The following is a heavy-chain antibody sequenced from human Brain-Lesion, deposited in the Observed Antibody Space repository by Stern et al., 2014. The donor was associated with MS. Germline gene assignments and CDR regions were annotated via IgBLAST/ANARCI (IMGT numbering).Heavy chain of an antibody. CDR1: GDSISGGGYY. Sequence: VQLVESGPGLVKPSQTLSLTCTVSGDSISGGGYYWSWNRPHPGKGLEWIGHINSSGNTYYNPSLKSRVTMSVDTSNNQFSLRLRSVTAADTAVYYCARRATYNEWKQIWGGWFDPWGQGTLVTVSS. CDR2: INSSGNT. V-gene: IGHV4-31*03. CDR3: ARRATYNEWKQIWGGWFDP. D-gene: IGHD5-18*01. J-gene: IGHJ5*02.